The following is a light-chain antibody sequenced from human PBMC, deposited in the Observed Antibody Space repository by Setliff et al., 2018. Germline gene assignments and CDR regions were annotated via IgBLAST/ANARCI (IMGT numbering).Light chain of an antibody. V-gene: IGLV2-14*03. J-gene: IGLJ2*01. CDR2: DVS. CDR1: SSDVGGYNY. CDR3: SSYTSSSTPV. Sequence: QSVLTQPASVSGSPGQSITISCTGTSSDVGGYNYVSWYQQHPGKAPKLMIYDVSNRPSEVSNRFSGSKSGNTASLTISGLQAEDEADYYCSSYTSSSTPVFGGGTKVTVL.